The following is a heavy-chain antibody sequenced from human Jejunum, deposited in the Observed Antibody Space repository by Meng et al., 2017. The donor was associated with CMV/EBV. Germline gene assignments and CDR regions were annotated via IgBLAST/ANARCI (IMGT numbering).Heavy chain of an antibody. CDR3: ARQAGTY. J-gene: IGHJ4*02. V-gene: IGHV3-7*01. CDR2: IKEDGGEE. Sequence: SGVGSGFTFSYYWMSWVRQAPGKGLECVANIKEDGGEEYYVDSVKGRFTISRDNAKNSLYLQMNSLRAEDTAVYYCARQAGTYWGQGTVVTVSS. CDR1: GFTFSYYW. D-gene: IGHD6-13*01.